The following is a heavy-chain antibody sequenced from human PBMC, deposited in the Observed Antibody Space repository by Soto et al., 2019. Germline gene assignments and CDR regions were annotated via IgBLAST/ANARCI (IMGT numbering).Heavy chain of an antibody. CDR2: ISYDGSNK. CDR3: AKDLGLAAAGLNDAFDI. CDR1: GFTFSSYG. J-gene: IGHJ3*02. Sequence: QVQLVESGGGVVQPGRSLRLSCAACGFTFSSYGMHWVRQAPGKGLEWVAVISYDGSNKYYADSVKGRFTISRDNSKNTLYLQMNSLRAEDTAVYYCAKDLGLAAAGLNDAFDIWGQGTMVTVSS. V-gene: IGHV3-30*18. D-gene: IGHD6-13*01.